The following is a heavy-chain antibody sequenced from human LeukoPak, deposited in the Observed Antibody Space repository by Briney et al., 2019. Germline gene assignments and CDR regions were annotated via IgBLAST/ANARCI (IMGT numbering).Heavy chain of an antibody. Sequence: ASVKVSCKASGYTFTGYYMHWVRQAPEQGLEWMGWINPNSGGTNYAQKFQGRVTMTRDTSISTAYMELSRLRSDDTAVYYCARVKRKKGYDSSGSQDAFDIWGQGTMVTVSS. V-gene: IGHV1-2*02. CDR1: GYTFTGYY. J-gene: IGHJ3*02. D-gene: IGHD3-22*01. CDR2: INPNSGGT. CDR3: ARVKRKKGYDSSGSQDAFDI.